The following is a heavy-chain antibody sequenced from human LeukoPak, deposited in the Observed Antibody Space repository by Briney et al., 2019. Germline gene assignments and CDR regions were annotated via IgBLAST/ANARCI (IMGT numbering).Heavy chain of an antibody. CDR3: ARDRVVRGVIILYGMDV. CDR1: GGSVSSGSYY. CDR2: IYYSGCT. V-gene: IGHV4-61*01. J-gene: IGHJ6*02. D-gene: IGHD3-10*01. Sequence: SETLSLTCTVSGGSVSSGSYYWSWIRQPPGKGLEWIGYIYYSGCTNYNPSLKSRVTISVDTSKNQFSLKLSSVTAADTAVYYCARDRVVRGVIILYGMDVWGQGTTVTVSS.